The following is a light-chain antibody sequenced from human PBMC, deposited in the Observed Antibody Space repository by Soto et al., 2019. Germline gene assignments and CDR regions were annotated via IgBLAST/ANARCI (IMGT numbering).Light chain of an antibody. CDR2: DAS. J-gene: IGKJ4*02. CDR3: QQFNSYPCT. CDR1: QGISIA. Sequence: AIQLTQSPSSLSAYVGDRGTITGRASQGISIALAWYQQKPGKAPKLLIYDASSLESGVPSRFSGSGSGTDFTLTISSLQPEDFATYYCQQFNSYPCTVGGGTKVEIK. V-gene: IGKV1-13*02.